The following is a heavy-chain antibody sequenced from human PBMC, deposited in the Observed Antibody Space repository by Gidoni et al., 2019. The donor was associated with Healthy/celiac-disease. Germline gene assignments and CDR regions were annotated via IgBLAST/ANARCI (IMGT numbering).Heavy chain of an antibody. CDR2: IKSKTDGGTT. J-gene: IGHJ6*02. V-gene: IGHV3-15*01. D-gene: IGHD3-3*01. Sequence: EVQLVESGGGLVKPGGSLRLSCAASGFTFSNAWMSWLRQAPGKGLEWVGRIKSKTDGGTTDYAAPVKGRFTISRDDSKNTLNLQMNSLKTEDTAVYYGTTRFLEWLSPTYYYYGMDVWGQGTTVTVSS. CDR1: GFTFSNAW. CDR3: TTRFLEWLSPTYYYYGMDV.